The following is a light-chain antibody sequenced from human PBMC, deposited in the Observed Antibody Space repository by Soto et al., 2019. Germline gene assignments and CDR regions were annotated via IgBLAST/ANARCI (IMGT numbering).Light chain of an antibody. J-gene: IGKJ2*01. CDR2: DSS. CDR1: QSVSSY. Sequence: EIVLTQSPATLSLSPGERATLSCRASQSVSSYLAWYPQKPGQAPRLLIYDSSNRATGIQARFSGSGSGTDFTLTIIRLEPEDFAVYYCQQRSNWPRTFGQGTKLEIK. CDR3: QQRSNWPRT. V-gene: IGKV3-11*01.